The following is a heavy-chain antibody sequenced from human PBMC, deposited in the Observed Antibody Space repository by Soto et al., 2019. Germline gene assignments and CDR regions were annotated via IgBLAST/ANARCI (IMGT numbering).Heavy chain of an antibody. Sequence: PGGSLRLSCAASGFTLSSYGMHWVRQAPGKGLEWVAVISYDGSNKYYADSVKGRFTISRDNSKNTLYLQINSLRAEDTGVYYCAKGAYYYDTLDAFDLWGQGTMVTVSS. CDR2: ISYDGSNK. CDR3: AKGAYYYDTLDAFDL. CDR1: GFTLSSYG. J-gene: IGHJ3*01. D-gene: IGHD3-22*01. V-gene: IGHV3-30*18.